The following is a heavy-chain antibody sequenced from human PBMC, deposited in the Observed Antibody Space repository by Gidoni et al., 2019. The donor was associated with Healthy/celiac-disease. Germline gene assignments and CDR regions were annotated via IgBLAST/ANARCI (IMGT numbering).Heavy chain of an antibody. CDR2: IIPIFGTA. V-gene: IGHV1-69*01. J-gene: IGHJ3*02. D-gene: IGHD3-22*01. Sequence: QVQLVQSGAEVKKPGSSVKVSCKASGGTFSSYAISWVRQAPGQGLEWMGGIIPIFGTANYAQKFQGRVTITADESTSTAYMELSSLRSEDTAVYYCARANSAAQTYDSSGYEAFDIWGQGTMVTVSS. CDR3: ARANSAAQTYDSSGYEAFDI. CDR1: GGTFSSYA.